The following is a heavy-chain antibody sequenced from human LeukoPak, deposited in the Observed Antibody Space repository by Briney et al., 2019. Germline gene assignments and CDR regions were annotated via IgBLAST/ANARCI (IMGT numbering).Heavy chain of an antibody. CDR1: GFTFSSYA. Sequence: HPGGSLRLSCAASGFTFSSYAMSWVRQAPGKGLEWVSAISGSGGSTYYADSVKGRFTISRDNSKNTLYLQMDSLRAEDTAVYYCAKDSYVLEWLLSFNPFDYWGQGTLVTVSS. V-gene: IGHV3-23*01. CDR2: ISGSGGST. J-gene: IGHJ4*02. CDR3: AKDSYVLEWLLSFNPFDY. D-gene: IGHD3-3*01.